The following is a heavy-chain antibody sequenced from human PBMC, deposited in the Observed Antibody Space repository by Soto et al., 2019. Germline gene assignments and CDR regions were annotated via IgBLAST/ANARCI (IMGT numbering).Heavy chain of an antibody. CDR1: GFNLSHPW. CDR3: TTGIYYDILTGYHNVAY. CDR2: IKRKTDGGTA. V-gene: IGHV3-15*01. J-gene: IGHJ4*02. Sequence: PGGSLRLSCGASGFNLSHPWMTWVRQAAGKGLEWVGRIKRKTDGGTADYAAPVKGRATISRDESKNTVYLQMNSLKTEDTAVYYCTTGIYYDILTGYHNVAYWGQGALVTVSS. D-gene: IGHD3-9*01.